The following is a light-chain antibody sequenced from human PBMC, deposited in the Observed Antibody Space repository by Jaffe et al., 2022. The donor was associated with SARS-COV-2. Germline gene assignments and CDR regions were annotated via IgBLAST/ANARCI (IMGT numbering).Light chain of an antibody. CDR2: DNS. CDR1: RSNIGSNT. Sequence: QSMLTQPPSASGTPGQKVTISCSGGRSNIGSNTVNWYQHPPGTAPKLLIYDNSQRPSGVSDRFSASKSGTSASLAISGLQSEDEAVYYCASWDDRLYAYFFGTGTKVTVL. J-gene: IGLJ1*01. V-gene: IGLV1-44*01. CDR3: ASWDDRLYAYF.